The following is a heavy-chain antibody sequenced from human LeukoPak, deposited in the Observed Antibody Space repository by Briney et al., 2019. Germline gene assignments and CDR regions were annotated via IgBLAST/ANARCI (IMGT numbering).Heavy chain of an antibody. V-gene: IGHV3-64*01. Sequence: TGGSLRLSCAASGFTFSRYAMHWVRQAPGKGLESVSAISSNGGSTYYANSVKGRFTISRDSSKNTLYLQMGSLRAEDLAVYYCARDFGLTGKVDYWGQGTLVTVSS. J-gene: IGHJ4*02. CDR2: ISSNGGST. D-gene: IGHD1-20*01. CDR1: GFTFSRYA. CDR3: ARDFGLTGKVDY.